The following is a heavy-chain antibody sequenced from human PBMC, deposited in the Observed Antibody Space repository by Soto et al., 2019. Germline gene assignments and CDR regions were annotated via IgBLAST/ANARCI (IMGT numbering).Heavy chain of an antibody. CDR3: ARDRVAVAGTNYYYYGMDV. CDR2: INPNSGGT. D-gene: IGHD6-19*01. V-gene: IGHV1-2*04. CDR1: GGTFSSYA. J-gene: IGHJ6*02. Sequence: AASVKVSCKASGGTFSSYAISWVRQAPGQGLEWMGWINPNSGGTNYAQKFQGWVTMTRDTSISTAYMELSRLRSYDTAVYYCARDRVAVAGTNYYYYGMDVWGQGTTVTVSS.